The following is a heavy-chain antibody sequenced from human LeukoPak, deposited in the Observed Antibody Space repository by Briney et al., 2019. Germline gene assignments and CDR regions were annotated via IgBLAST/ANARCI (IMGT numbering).Heavy chain of an antibody. Sequence: GGSLRLSCSASGFTFSNYPMHWVRQAPGKGLEYGSAINSNGGNTYYADSAQGRFTISRDNSKNALYLQMSSLRAEDTAVYYCVRRRDGYNLWGQGTLVTVSS. V-gene: IGHV3-64D*09. CDR2: INSNGGNT. D-gene: IGHD5-24*01. CDR1: GFTFSNYP. J-gene: IGHJ4*02. CDR3: VRRRDGYNL.